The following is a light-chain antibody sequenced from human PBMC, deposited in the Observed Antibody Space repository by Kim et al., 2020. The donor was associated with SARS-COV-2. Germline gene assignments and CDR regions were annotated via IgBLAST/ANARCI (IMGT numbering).Light chain of an antibody. CDR2: GKN. J-gene: IGLJ2*01. CDR3: NSRDSNDNVV. CDR1: SPRSYY. V-gene: IGLV3-19*01. Sequence: ALGQTVRITCQGDSPRSYYATWYQQKPGQAPILVIYGKNNRPSGIPDRFSGSSSGNTASLTITGTQAGDEADYYCNSRDSNDNVVFGGGTQLTVL.